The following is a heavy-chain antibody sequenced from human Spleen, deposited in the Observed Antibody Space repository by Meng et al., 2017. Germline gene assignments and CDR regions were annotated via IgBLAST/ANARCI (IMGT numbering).Heavy chain of an antibody. Sequence: QVQLVESGGGLVKPGGSLRLSCAASGFTFSDYYMSWIRQAPGKGLEWISYISTSGSTVHYIDSVRGRFTISRDNTRESLYLEMTNLRAEDTAVYYCANLGYSYGNDYWGQGTLVTVSS. D-gene: IGHD5-18*01. CDR1: GFTFSDYY. CDR3: ANLGYSYGNDY. J-gene: IGHJ4*02. CDR2: ISTSGSTV. V-gene: IGHV3-11*01.